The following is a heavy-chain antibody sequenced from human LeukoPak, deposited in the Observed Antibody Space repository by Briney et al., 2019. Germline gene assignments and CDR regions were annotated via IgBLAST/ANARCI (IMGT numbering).Heavy chain of an antibody. V-gene: IGHV4-39*07. CDR2: INHSGST. CDR1: GGSISTSSYY. Sequence: SETLSLTCTVSGGSISTSSYYWGWVRQPPGKGLEWIGEINHSGSTNYNPSLKSRVTISVDTSKNQFSLKLSSVTAADTAVYYCARGRAGSPPTYCSSTSCQFYYYYYMDVWGKGTTVTVSS. CDR3: ARGRAGSPPTYCSSTSCQFYYYYYMDV. J-gene: IGHJ6*03. D-gene: IGHD2-2*01.